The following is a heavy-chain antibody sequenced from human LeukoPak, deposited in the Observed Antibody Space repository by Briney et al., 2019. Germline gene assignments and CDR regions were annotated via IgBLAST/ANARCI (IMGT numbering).Heavy chain of an antibody. J-gene: IGHJ4*02. V-gene: IGHV3-23*01. CDR3: AKVDLGLAARLRGGFSDY. D-gene: IGHD6-6*01. Sequence: GGSLRLSCAASGFTFSSYAVSWVRQAPGKGVEWVSAISGSGGSTYYADSVKGRFTISRDNSKNTLYLQMNSLRAEDTAVYYCAKVDLGLAARLRGGFSDYWGQGTLVTVSS. CDR1: GFTFSSYA. CDR2: ISGSGGST.